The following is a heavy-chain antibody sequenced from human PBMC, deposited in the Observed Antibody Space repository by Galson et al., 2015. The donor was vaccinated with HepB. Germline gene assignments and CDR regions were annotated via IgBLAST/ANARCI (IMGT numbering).Heavy chain of an antibody. CDR1: GFTFSSYA. J-gene: IGHJ4*02. D-gene: IGHD3-9*01. V-gene: IGHV3-23*01. CDR2: FSNIGGNT. Sequence: SLRLSCAASGFTFSSYAMSWVRLAPGQGLEWVSSFSNIGGNTYYGDSVKGRFTISRDNSRSTLLLQMNNLRADDTAVYFCARHSLTGGFDYWGQGTLVTVSS. CDR3: ARHSLTGGFDY.